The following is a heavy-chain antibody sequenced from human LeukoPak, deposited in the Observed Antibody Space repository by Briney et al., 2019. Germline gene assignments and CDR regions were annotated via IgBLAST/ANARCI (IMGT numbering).Heavy chain of an antibody. CDR3: ARGMREYCSGGSCYSSTTYHNDY. V-gene: IGHV3-23*01. D-gene: IGHD2-15*01. CDR2: IGNNGGGI. Sequence: GGSLRLSCAASGFTFSTYTMYWVRHPPGKRLEWVSIIGNNGGGIHYADSVKGRFTISRDNFKNALYLQMNSLRAEDTAVYYCARGMREYCSGGSCYSSTTYHNDYWGQGTLVTVSS. CDR1: GFTFSTYT. J-gene: IGHJ4*02.